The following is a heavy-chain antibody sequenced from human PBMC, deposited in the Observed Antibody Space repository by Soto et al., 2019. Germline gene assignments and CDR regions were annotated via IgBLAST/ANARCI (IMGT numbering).Heavy chain of an antibody. J-gene: IGHJ4*02. Sequence: QVQLVQSGAEVKKPESSVKVSCKAPGGTFSTYAISWVRQAPGQGLEWMGGIIPMFGTANYAQRFQDRVTITADEYTTTVYMELISLRSDDTAVYFCASGIQLWLRRINNGYSGWGQGTLVTVSS. CDR3: ASGIQLWLRRINNGYSG. D-gene: IGHD5-18*01. V-gene: IGHV1-69*12. CDR1: GGTFSTYA. CDR2: IIPMFGTA.